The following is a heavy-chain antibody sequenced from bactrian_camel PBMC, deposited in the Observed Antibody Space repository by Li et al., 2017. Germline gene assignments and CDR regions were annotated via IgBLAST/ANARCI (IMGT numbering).Heavy chain of an antibody. CDR2: IKSDSSDT. Sequence: HVQLVESGGGSVEARGSLRLSCVVSGYSISTNFVAWFRQAPGKGLEWVSSIKSDSSDTYYVDSVKGRFTISRDNATNTVYLQMNSLKPEDTAVYYCVSLVGRPLHHQGTQVTVS. CDR1: GYSISTNF. V-gene: IGHV3S6*01. J-gene: IGHJ4*01. D-gene: IGHD2*01.